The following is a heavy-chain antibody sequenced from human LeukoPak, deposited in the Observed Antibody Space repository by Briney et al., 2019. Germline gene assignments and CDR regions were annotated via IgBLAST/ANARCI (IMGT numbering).Heavy chain of an antibody. V-gene: IGHV1-18*01. CDR3: AREETHHVYYGMDV. J-gene: IGHJ6*02. CDR1: GGTFSNYA. D-gene: IGHD1-14*01. Sequence: ASVEVSCKASGGTFSNYAISWVRQAPGQGLEWMGWISAYNGNTNYAQKVQGRVTMTTDTSTSTAYMELRSLRSDDTAVYYCAREETHHVYYGMDVWGQGTMVTVSS. CDR2: ISAYNGNT.